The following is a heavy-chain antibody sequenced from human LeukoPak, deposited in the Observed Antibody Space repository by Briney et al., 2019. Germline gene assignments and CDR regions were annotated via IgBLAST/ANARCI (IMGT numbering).Heavy chain of an antibody. CDR1: GYPFDNYW. J-gene: IGHJ4*02. CDR3: ARFEVNYEDNRSYYYFDY. D-gene: IGHD3-10*01. Sequence: GESLKTSCRVSGYPFDNYWIGWVRQVSGKGLEWMGIIYPDDSDIKYSPSFQGQVTFSVDKSINTAYLQWSRLKASDTAMYYCARFEVNYEDNRSYYYFDYWGQGTLVTVSS. CDR2: IYPDDSDI. V-gene: IGHV5-51*01.